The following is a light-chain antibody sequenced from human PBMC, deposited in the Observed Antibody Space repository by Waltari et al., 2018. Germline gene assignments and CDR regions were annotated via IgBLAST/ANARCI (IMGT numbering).Light chain of an antibody. CDR1: TVGDTY. V-gene: IGLV3-1*01. Sequence: SYALTHPPSVSVSPGQTASIPCSGDTVGDTYACWSPQKPGQSPVLVIYQDSKRPSEIPDRFSGSNSGNTATLTISGTQAMDEADYYCQAWDSSPYVFGTGTKVTVL. CDR3: QAWDSSPYV. J-gene: IGLJ1*01. CDR2: QDS.